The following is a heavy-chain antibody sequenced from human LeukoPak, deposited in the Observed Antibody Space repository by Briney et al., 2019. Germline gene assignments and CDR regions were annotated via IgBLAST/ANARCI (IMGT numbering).Heavy chain of an antibody. CDR3: ARDGFPTVPSSDYYYMDV. J-gene: IGHJ6*03. CDR1: GFTFSSYW. D-gene: IGHD4-17*01. CDR2: IKQDGSEK. Sequence: GGSLGLSCAASGFTFSSYWMSWVRQAPGKGLEWVANIKQDGSEKYYVDSVKGRFTISRDNAKNSLYLQMNSLRAEDTAVYYCARDGFPTVPSSDYYYMDVWGKGTTVTVSS. V-gene: IGHV3-7*01.